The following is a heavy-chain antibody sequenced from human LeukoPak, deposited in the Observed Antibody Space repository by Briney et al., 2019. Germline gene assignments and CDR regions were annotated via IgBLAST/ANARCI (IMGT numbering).Heavy chain of an antibody. CDR1: GFTFSSYA. V-gene: IGHV3-23*01. CDR2: ISGSGGST. J-gene: IGHJ4*02. CDR3: AESPTYYDILTGYYSGYYFDY. D-gene: IGHD3-9*01. Sequence: GGSLRLSCAASGFTFSSYAMSWVRQAPGKGLEWVSAISGSGGSTYYADSVKGRFTISRDNSKNTLYLQMNSLRAEDTAVYYCAESPTYYDILTGYYSGYYFDYWGQGTLVTVSS.